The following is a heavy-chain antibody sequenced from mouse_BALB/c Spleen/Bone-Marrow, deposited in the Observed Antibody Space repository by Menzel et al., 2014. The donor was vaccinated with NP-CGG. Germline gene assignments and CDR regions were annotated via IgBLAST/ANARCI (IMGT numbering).Heavy chain of an antibody. V-gene: IGHV1-74*01. CDR3: ARFGNYEGFAY. J-gene: IGHJ3*01. Sequence: QVQLKHSGAELVRPGASVKLSCKASGYSFTNYWMNWVKRRPGQGLEWIGMIHPSDSETRLNQKFKDKATLTVDKSSSTAYMQLSSPTSEDSAVYYCARFGNYEGFAYWGQGALVTVSA. D-gene: IGHD2-1*01. CDR2: IHPSDSET. CDR1: GYSFTNYW.